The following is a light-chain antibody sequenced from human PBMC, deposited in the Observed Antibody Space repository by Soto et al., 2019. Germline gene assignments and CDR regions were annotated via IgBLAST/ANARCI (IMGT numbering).Light chain of an antibody. CDR2: DAS. J-gene: IGKJ5*01. CDR1: LSVSVY. V-gene: IGKV3-11*01. CDR3: HQRQYWPPIT. Sequence: EIVLTQSPDTLSLSPGESATLSCRTSLSVSVYLDWYQQKPGQAPRLLISDASNRATGIPARFSGSGSGTDFTLTISSLEPEDFAVYYCHQRQYWPPITFGQGTRLEIK.